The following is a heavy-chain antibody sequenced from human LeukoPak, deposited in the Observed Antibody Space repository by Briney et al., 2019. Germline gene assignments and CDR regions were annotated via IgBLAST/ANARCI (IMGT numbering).Heavy chain of an antibody. CDR1: GGSISSYY. CDR2: IYTSGST. CDR3: ATQLCSGGSCPLDY. V-gene: IGHV4-4*07. D-gene: IGHD2-15*01. Sequence: PSETLSLTCTVSGGSISSYYWSWIRQPAGKGLEWIGRIYTSGSTNYNPSLKSRVTMSVDTSKDQLSLKLSCVTAADTAVYYCATQLCSGGSCPLDYWGQGTLVTVSS. J-gene: IGHJ4*02.